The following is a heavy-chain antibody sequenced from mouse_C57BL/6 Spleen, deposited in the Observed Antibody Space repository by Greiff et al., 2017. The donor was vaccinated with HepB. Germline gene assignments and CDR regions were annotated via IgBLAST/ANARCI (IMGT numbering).Heavy chain of an antibody. V-gene: IGHV5-12*01. J-gene: IGHJ4*01. CDR3: ARMGLTTVVADYYAMDY. CDR2: ISNGGGST. CDR1: GFTFSDYY. Sequence: EVKLVESGGGLVQPGGSLKLSCAASGFTFSDYYMYWVRQTPEKRLEWVAYISNGGGSTYYPDTVKGRFTISRDNAKNTLYLQMSRLKSEDTAMYYCARMGLTTVVADYYAMDYWGQGTSVTVSS. D-gene: IGHD1-1*01.